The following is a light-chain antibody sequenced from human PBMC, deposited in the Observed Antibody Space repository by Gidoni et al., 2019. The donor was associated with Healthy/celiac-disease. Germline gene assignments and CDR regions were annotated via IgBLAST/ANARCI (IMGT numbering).Light chain of an antibody. J-gene: IGKJ5*01. Sequence: AIRMTQSPSSFSASTGDRVTITCRASQGISSYLAWYQQKPGKAPKLLIYAASTLQSGVPSRFSGSVSGTDFTLTISCLQSEDFATYYCQQYYSYPITFGQXTRLKIK. CDR1: QGISSY. CDR2: AAS. CDR3: QQYYSYPIT. V-gene: IGKV1-8*01.